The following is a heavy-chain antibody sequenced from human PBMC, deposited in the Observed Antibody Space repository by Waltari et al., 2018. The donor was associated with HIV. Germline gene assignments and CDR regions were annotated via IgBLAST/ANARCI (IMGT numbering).Heavy chain of an antibody. J-gene: IGHJ4*02. Sequence: QVQLVQSGAEVKSPGDPVKVSCTASGYTFTAYYIHWVRQDPVQGLEWMGWIKPNRGDTNYAQKFQGRVIMTRDTSINTVYMELSRLTSDDTAVYYCTRVGFGSGTYYFPGGYWGQGTLVTVSS. D-gene: IGHD3-10*01. CDR1: GYTFTAYY. V-gene: IGHV1-2*02. CDR2: IKPNRGDT. CDR3: TRVGFGSGTYYFPGGY.